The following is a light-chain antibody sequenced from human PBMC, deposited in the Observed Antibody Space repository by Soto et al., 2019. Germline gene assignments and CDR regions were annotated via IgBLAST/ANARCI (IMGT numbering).Light chain of an antibody. V-gene: IGLV2-14*03. CDR2: GVS. Sequence: QSALTQPASVSGSPGQSITLSCTGTNSDVGAYNYVSWYQQHPDKAPNLMIYGVSERPSGVSTRFSGSKFGNTASLTISGLQAEDEADYYCISYTSSDTYVFGTGTKLTVL. CDR3: ISYTSSDTYV. J-gene: IGLJ1*01. CDR1: NSDVGAYNY.